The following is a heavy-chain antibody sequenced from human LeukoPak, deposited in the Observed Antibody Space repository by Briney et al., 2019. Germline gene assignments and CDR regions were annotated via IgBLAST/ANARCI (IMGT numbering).Heavy chain of an antibody. J-gene: IGHJ3*02. Sequence: PSDTLCLTSDRSNDAFGSHDDTGIRHPPEKKLEWIGYISYIGSTNYNPSLKSRVTISIDTSKNEFSLKLTSVTAADTAVYYCARDLVTVTKGFDIWGQGTMVTVSS. D-gene: IGHD4-17*01. CDR1: NDAFGSHD. CDR3: ARDLVTVTKGFDI. CDR2: ISYIGST. V-gene: IGHV4-59*11.